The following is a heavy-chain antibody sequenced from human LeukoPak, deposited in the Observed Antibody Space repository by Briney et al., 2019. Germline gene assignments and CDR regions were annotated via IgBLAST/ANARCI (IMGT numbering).Heavy chain of an antibody. CDR3: AREDLYYYDSSGGDY. V-gene: IGHV3-21*01. CDR1: GFTFSSYT. CDR2: ISTSSSYI. Sequence: PGGSLRLSCAASGFTFSSYTMNWVRQAPGKGLEWVSSISTSSSYIYYADSVKGRFTISRDNAKNSLYLQMNSLRAEDTAVYYCAREDLYYYDSSGGDYWGQGTLVTVSS. J-gene: IGHJ4*02. D-gene: IGHD3-22*01.